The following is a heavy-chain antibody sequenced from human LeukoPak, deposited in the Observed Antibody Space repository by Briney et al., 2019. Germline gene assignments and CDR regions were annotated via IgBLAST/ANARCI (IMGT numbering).Heavy chain of an antibody. CDR3: TRDSTGSDFSD. J-gene: IGHJ4*02. V-gene: IGHV4-4*07. CDR2: ISATGTT. CDR1: GGSILNDY. D-gene: IGHD3-3*01. Sequence: SETLSLTCTVSGGSILNDYWSWIRQPADKGLEWIGRISATGTTNYNPSFESRVAMSVDMSNNQFSLRLSSVTAADTAVYYCTRDSTGSDFSDWGQGTLVAVSS.